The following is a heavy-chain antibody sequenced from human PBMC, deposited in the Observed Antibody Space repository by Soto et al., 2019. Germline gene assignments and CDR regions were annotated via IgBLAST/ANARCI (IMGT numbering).Heavy chain of an antibody. D-gene: IGHD1-26*01. CDR1: ESTFSNFW. Sequence: GGSLRLSCAASESTFSNFWMSWVRQAPGKGLEWVANIKEDGSEKYYVDSVKGRFTISRDSAKKSLYLQMDGLRAEDTAVYYCARLRKGGYCDYWGQGALVTVSS. CDR3: ARLRKGGYCDY. CDR2: IKEDGSEK. V-gene: IGHV3-7*03. J-gene: IGHJ4*02.